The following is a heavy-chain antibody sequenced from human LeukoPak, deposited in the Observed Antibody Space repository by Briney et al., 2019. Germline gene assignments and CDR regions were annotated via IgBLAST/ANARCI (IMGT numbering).Heavy chain of an antibody. CDR1: GYTFTGYY. Sequence: GASVKVSCTASGYTFTGYYMHWVRQAPGQGLEWMGRINLNSGDTNYAQKFQGRVTMTRDTSISSAYMELSRLRSDDTAVYYCARLGGYYDSSGYFDYWGQGILVTVSS. CDR2: INLNSGDT. CDR3: ARLGGYYDSSGYFDY. V-gene: IGHV1-2*06. J-gene: IGHJ4*02. D-gene: IGHD3-22*01.